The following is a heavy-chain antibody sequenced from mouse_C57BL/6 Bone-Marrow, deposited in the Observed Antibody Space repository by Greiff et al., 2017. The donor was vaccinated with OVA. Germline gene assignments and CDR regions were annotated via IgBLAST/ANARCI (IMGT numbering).Heavy chain of an antibody. CDR1: GFTFSDYG. V-gene: IGHV5-17*01. Sequence: DVKLVESGGGLVKPGGSLKLSCAASGFTFSDYGMHWVRQAPEKGLEWVAYISSGSSTIYYADTVKGRFTISRDNAKNTLFLQMTSLRSEDTAMYYCAKGLYYFDYWGQGTTLTVSS. D-gene: IGHD3-3*01. J-gene: IGHJ2*01. CDR2: ISSGSSTI. CDR3: AKGLYYFDY.